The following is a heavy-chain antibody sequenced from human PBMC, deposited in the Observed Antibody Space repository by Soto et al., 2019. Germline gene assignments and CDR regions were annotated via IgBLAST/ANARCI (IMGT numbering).Heavy chain of an antibody. CDR1: GGSISSYY. J-gene: IGHJ5*02. V-gene: IGHV4-59*01. Sequence: PSETLSLTCTVSGGSISSYYWSWIRQPPGKGLEWIGYIYYSGSTNYNPSLKSRVTISVDTSKNQFSLKLSSVTAADTAVYYCARGGLGTVTWSLNWSDPWGQGTLVTVSS. D-gene: IGHD4-17*01. CDR2: IYYSGST. CDR3: ARGGLGTVTWSLNWSDP.